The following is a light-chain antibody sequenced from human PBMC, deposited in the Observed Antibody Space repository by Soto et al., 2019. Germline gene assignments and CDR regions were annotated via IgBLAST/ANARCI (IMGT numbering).Light chain of an antibody. CDR3: MLSYSGTRV. CDR1: TGAVTSGLY. V-gene: IGLV7-46*01. CDR2: DTT. J-gene: IGLJ3*02. Sequence: QSVVTQEPSLTVSPGGTVTLTCGSSTGAVTSGLYPYWFQQKPGQAPRTLIYDTTTKHSWTPARFSGSLLGGKAALSLSGAQPEDEADYYCMLSYSGTRVFGGGTKVTVL.